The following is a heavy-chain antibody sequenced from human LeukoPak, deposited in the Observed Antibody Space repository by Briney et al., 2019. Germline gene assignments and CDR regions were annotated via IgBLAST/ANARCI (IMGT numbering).Heavy chain of an antibody. D-gene: IGHD3-10*01. CDR2: INHSGST. V-gene: IGHV4-34*01. CDR3: ARSLYGPFDY. CDR1: GGSFSGYY. J-gene: IGHJ4*02. Sequence: PSETLSLTCAVYGGSFSGYYWSWIRQPPGKGLEWIGEINHSGSTNYNPSLKSRVTISVDTSKNQFSLKLSSVTAADTAVYYCARSLYGPFDYWGQGTPVTVSS.